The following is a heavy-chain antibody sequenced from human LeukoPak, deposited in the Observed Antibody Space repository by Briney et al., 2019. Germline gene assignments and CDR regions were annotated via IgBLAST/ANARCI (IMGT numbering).Heavy chain of an antibody. CDR1: GYTFTGYY. V-gene: IGHV1-2*02. CDR2: INPNSGGT. Sequence: GASVKVSCKASGYTFTGYYMHGVRQAPGQGLEWMGWINPNSGGTNYAQKFQGRVTMTRDTSISTAYMELSRLRSDDTAVYYCARDAPEQQHGDYWGQGNLVTVSS. D-gene: IGHD6-13*01. CDR3: ARDAPEQQHGDY. J-gene: IGHJ4*02.